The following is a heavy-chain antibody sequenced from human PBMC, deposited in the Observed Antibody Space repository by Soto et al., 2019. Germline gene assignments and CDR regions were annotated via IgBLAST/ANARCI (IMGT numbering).Heavy chain of an antibody. CDR3: ARVHSDTWAPDLDY. J-gene: IGHJ4*02. CDR1: GYTFTSYG. Sequence: ASVKVSCKASGYTFTSYGISWVRQAPGQGLEWMGWISAYNGNTNYAQKLQGRVTMTTDTSTSTAYMELRSLRSDDTAVYYCARVHSDTWAPDLDYWGQGTLVTVSS. D-gene: IGHD5-18*01. V-gene: IGHV1-18*04. CDR2: ISAYNGNT.